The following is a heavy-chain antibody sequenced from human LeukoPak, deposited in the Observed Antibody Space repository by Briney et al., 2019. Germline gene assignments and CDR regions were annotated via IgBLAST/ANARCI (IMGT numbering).Heavy chain of an antibody. Sequence: GGSLRLSCAASGFTFSSYWMSWVRQAPGKGLEWVANIKQDGSEKYYADSVKGRFTISRDNAKNSLYLQMNSLRAEDTAVYYCARDLWWGYYDSSGTDYWGQGTLVTVSS. CDR1: GFTFSSYW. J-gene: IGHJ4*02. CDR2: IKQDGSEK. V-gene: IGHV3-7*05. CDR3: ARDLWWGYYDSSGTDY. D-gene: IGHD3-22*01.